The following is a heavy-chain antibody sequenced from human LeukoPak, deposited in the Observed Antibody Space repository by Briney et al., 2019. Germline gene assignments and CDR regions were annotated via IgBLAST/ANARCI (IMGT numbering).Heavy chain of an antibody. D-gene: IGHD2-2*01. CDR1: GYTFTGYY. J-gene: IGHJ5*02. CDR2: NNPNSGGT. V-gene: IGHV1-2*02. CDR3: ARRAVVVPAAIAATPDNWFDP. Sequence: GASVKVSCKASGYTFTGYYMHWVRQAPGQGLEWMGWNNPNSGGTNYAQKFQGRVTMTRDTSISTAYMELSRLRSDDTAVYYCARRAVVVPAAIAATPDNWFDPWGQGTLVTVSS.